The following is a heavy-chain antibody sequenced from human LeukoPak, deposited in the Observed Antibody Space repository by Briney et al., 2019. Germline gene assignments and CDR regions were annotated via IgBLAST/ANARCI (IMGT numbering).Heavy chain of an antibody. J-gene: IGHJ5*02. CDR2: ISSSSSYI. CDR3: ARDLGYSNYEEWFDP. Sequence: PGGSLRLSCAASGFTFSSYSMNWGRQAPGKGLEWVSSISSSSSYIYYADSVKGRFTISRDNAKNSLYLQMNSLRAEDTAVYYCARDLGYSNYEEWFDPWGQGTLVTVSS. CDR1: GFTFSSYS. V-gene: IGHV3-21*01. D-gene: IGHD4-11*01.